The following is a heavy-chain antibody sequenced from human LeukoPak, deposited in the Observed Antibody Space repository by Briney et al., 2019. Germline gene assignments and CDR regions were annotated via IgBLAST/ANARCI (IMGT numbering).Heavy chain of an antibody. Sequence: PGGSLRLSCAPPGFTFGDYAMTWVRQAPGKGLEWVGFIRKKAYGGTREYAASVEGRFSISRDDSKSIAYLQMNSLKTEDTAIYYCARMPDPWMGFDYWGQGTLVTVSS. D-gene: IGHD2-2*01. J-gene: IGHJ4*02. CDR3: ARMPDPWMGFDY. CDR1: GFTFGDYA. CDR2: IRKKAYGGTR. V-gene: IGHV3-49*04.